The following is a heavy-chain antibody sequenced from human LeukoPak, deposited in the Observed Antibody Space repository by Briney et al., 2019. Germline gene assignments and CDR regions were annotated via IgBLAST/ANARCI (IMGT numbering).Heavy chain of an antibody. Sequence: SETLSLTCTVSGGSISSYYWNWFRQPPGKGLEWIGVIYYTGSTNYSPSLKSRVTISEETSKNQISLKLSSVTAADTAVYYCVRSFSGTHFESWGQGTLVTVSS. CDR1: GGSISSYY. CDR3: VRSFSGTHFES. J-gene: IGHJ4*02. D-gene: IGHD5-12*01. V-gene: IGHV4-59*01. CDR2: IYYTGST.